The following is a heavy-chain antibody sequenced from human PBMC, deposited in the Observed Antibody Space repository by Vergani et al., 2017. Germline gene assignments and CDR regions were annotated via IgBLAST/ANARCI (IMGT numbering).Heavy chain of an antibody. CDR2: INPNSGGT. CDR3: ARDRWGIAAGLDVDYFDY. CDR1: GYTFTGYY. D-gene: IGHD6-25*01. V-gene: IGHV1-2*02. Sequence: QVQLVQSGAEVKKPGASVKVSCKASGYTFTGYYMHWVRQAPGQGLEWKGWINPNSGGTNYAQKFQGRVTMTRDTSISTAYMELSRLRSDDTAVYYCARDRWGIAAGLDVDYFDYWGQGTLVTVSS. J-gene: IGHJ4*02.